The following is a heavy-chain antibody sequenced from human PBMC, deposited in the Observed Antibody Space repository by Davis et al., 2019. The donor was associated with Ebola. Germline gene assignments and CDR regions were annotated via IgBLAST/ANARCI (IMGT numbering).Heavy chain of an antibody. CDR2: ISGGGDST. CDR3: AKVGYFNYWSSSASFDY. J-gene: IGHJ4*02. Sequence: GGSLRLSCSASGFTFSSFAVTWVRQVPGKGLEWVSAISGGGDSTYYADSVKGRFTISRDNSKNTLSLQMNSLRAEDTAIYYCAKVGYFNYWSSSASFDYWGQGTLVTVSS. CDR1: GFTFSSFA. D-gene: IGHD3-3*01. V-gene: IGHV3-23*01.